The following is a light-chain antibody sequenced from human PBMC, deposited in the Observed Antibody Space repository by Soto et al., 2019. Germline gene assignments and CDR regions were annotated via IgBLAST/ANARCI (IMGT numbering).Light chain of an antibody. CDR3: QHYNNWPIT. J-gene: IGKJ1*01. Sequence: EIVMTQSPATLSVSPGERATLSCRASQSVSSDLAWYQRKPGQAPRLLIFDASSRATGIPARFSGSGSGTEFTLTISKLQSEDFAVYYCQHYNNWPITFGQGTKV. CDR2: DAS. CDR1: QSVSSD. V-gene: IGKV3-15*01.